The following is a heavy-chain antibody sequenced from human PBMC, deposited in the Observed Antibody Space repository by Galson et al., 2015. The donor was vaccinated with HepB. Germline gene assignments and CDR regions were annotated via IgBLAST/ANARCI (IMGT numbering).Heavy chain of an antibody. D-gene: IGHD5-18*01. CDR1: GFSFSGSD. CDR3: TAKLDTAASFDD. CDR2: VSSRAHSYST. J-gene: IGHJ4*02. Sequence: SLRLSCAASGFSFSGSDMHWVRRAPGRGLEWVGHVSSRAHSYSTDYAESVKGRFTISRDDSTNTAYLHLKSLKIEDTAFYYCTAKLDTAASFDDWGQGTLVTVSS. V-gene: IGHV3-73*01.